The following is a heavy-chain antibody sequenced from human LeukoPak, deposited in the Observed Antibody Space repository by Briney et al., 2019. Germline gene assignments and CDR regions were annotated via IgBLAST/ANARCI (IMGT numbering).Heavy chain of an antibody. D-gene: IGHD5-18*01. Sequence: GGSLRLSCAASGFTFSSYGMHWVRQAPGKGLEWVAVISYDGSNKYYADSVKGRFTISRDNSKNTLYLQMNSLRAEDTAVYYCAKDPRGYSYADFGMDVWGKGTTVTISS. CDR3: AKDPRGYSYADFGMDV. V-gene: IGHV3-30*18. CDR2: ISYDGSNK. J-gene: IGHJ6*04. CDR1: GFTFSSYG.